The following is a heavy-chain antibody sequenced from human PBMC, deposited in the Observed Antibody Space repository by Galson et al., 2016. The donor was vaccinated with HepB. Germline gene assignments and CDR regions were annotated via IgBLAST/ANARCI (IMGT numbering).Heavy chain of an antibody. V-gene: IGHV3-30-3*02. D-gene: IGHD2-2*01. CDR2: VSYAGEDK. Sequence: SLRLSCAASGFNFRPYDMHWVRQAPGKGLEWVTSVSYAGEDKNYADSVKGRFSISRDNSKNTVSLQMSSLRGEDTAVYYCVKQGPAALHSHFDFWGQGTLVTVSS. J-gene: IGHJ4*02. CDR3: VKQGPAALHSHFDF. CDR1: GFNFRPYD.